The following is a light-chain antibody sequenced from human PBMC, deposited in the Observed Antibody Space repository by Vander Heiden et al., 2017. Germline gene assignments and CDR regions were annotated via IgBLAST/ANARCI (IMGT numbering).Light chain of an antibody. CDR2: KAS. J-gene: IGKJ1*01. CDR3: QQYTSYSGT. V-gene: IGKV1-5*03. CDR1: QITDNF. Sequence: DIRITPSLSTLSASVGDRVTITCRASQITDNFLAWYQQKPGKAPKLLIYKASTLESGVPSRFSGSGSGTEFTLTISSLQPDDFATYYCQQYTSYSGTFGQGTKVEIK.